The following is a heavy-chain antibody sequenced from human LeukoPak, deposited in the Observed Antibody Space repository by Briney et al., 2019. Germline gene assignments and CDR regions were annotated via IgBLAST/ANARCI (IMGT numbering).Heavy chain of an antibody. J-gene: IGHJ4*02. D-gene: IGHD1-26*01. CDR1: GFTVSSNY. Sequence: PGGSLRLSCAASGFTVSSNYMSWVRQAPGKGLEWVSVVSRGGSTHYADSVKGRFTISRDNSKNTLYLHMNSLRAEDTAVYYCATADSGSYYSGFDYWGQGTLVTVSS. CDR3: ATADSGSYYSGFDY. V-gene: IGHV3-66*01. CDR2: VSRGGST.